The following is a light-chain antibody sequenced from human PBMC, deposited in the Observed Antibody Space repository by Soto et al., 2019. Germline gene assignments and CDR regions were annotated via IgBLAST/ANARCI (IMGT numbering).Light chain of an antibody. CDR2: GAS. Sequence: IQMTQSPSSLSASVGDRVTITCRASQSVSFYLNWYHQKPGKAPKVLIYGASSLQSGVPSRFSGSGSGTDFTLTISSLQPEDFATYYCQQSYRSPYTLGQGTKREIK. V-gene: IGKV1-39*01. CDR3: QQSYRSPYT. CDR1: QSVSFY. J-gene: IGKJ2*01.